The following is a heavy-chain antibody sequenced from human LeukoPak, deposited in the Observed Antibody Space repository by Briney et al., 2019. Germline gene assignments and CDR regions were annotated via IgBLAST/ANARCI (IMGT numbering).Heavy chain of an antibody. CDR2: IYSGGTT. CDR1: GFTVRSND. J-gene: IGHJ4*02. V-gene: IGHV3-53*05. D-gene: IGHD3-3*01. CDR3: ARDRAWNYFDY. Sequence: GGSLRLSCVASGFTVRSNDMSWVRQAPGKGLEWVSVIYSGGTTYYADSVKGRFTISRDNSKNTLYLQMDSLRAEDTAVYYCARDRAWNYFDYWGQGTLVTVSS.